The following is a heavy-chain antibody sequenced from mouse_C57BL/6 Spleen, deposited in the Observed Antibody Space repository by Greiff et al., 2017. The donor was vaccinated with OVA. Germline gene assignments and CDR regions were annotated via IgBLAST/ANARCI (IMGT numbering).Heavy chain of an antibody. CDR2: IDPSDSYT. CDR3: ARPYSNYPYYFDY. V-gene: IGHV1-59*01. J-gene: IGHJ2*01. CDR1: GYTFTSYW. Sequence: VQLQQPGAELVRPGTSVKLSCKASGYTFTSYWMHWVKQRPGQGLEWIGVIDPSDSYTNYNQKFKGKATLTVDTSSSTAYMQLSSLTSEDSAVYYCARPYSNYPYYFDYWGQGTTLTVSS. D-gene: IGHD2-5*01.